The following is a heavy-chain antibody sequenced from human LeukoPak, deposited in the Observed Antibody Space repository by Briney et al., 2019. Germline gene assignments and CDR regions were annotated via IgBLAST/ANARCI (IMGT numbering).Heavy chain of an antibody. CDR3: ARGQGSSWYYYYYGMDV. CDR1: GGSFSGYY. D-gene: IGHD6-13*01. V-gene: IGHV4-34*01. CDR2: IDHSGST. J-gene: IGHJ6*02. Sequence: PSETLSLTCAVYGGSFSGYYWSWIRQPPGKGLEWIGEIDHSGSTNYNPSLKSRVTLSVDTSKNQFSLKLSSVTAADTAVYYCARGQGSSWYYYYYGMDVWGQGTTVTVSS.